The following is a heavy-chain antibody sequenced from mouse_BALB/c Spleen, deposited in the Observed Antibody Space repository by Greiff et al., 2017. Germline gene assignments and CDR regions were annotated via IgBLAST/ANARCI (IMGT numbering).Heavy chain of an antibody. V-gene: IGHV5-9-3*01. CDR1: GFTFSSYA. CDR2: ISSGGSYT. J-gene: IGHJ3*01. D-gene: IGHD2-12*01. CDR3: ASHYDEAWFAY. Sequence: EVQVVESGGGLVKPGGSLKLSCAASGFTFSSYAMSWVRQTPEKRLEWVATISSGGSYTYYPDSVKGRFTISRDNAKNTLYLQMSSLRSEDTAMYYCASHYDEAWFAYWGQGTLVTVAA.